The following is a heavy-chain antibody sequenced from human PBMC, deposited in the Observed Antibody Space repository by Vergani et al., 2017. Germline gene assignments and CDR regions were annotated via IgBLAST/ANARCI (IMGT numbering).Heavy chain of an antibody. V-gene: IGHV3-21*01. CDR1: GFTFSSYS. Sequence: EVQLVESGGGLVKPGGSLRLSRAASGFTFSSYSMNWVRQAPGKGLEWVSSISSSSSYIYYADSVKGRFTISRDNAKNSLYLQMNSLRAEDTAVYYCARGWVPQITIFGGDNNYYYYYGMDVWGQGTTVTVSS. D-gene: IGHD3-3*01. CDR2: ISSSSSYI. CDR3: ARGWVPQITIFGGDNNYYYYYGMDV. J-gene: IGHJ6*02.